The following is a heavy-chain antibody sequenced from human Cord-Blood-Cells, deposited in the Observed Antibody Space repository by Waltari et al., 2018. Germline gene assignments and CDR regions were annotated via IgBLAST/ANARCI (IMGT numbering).Heavy chain of an antibody. Sequence: QVQLQESGPGLVKPSETLSLTCTVSGYSISSGYYWGWIRQPPGKGLEWIGSIYHSGGTYYKPSLKSRVTISGDTSKNQFSLKLGSVTAADTDVYYCAERITIFGVGGYYFDYWGQGTLVTVSS. V-gene: IGHV4-38-2*02. D-gene: IGHD3-3*01. CDR2: IYHSGGT. CDR3: AERITIFGVGGYYFDY. J-gene: IGHJ4*02. CDR1: GYSISSGYY.